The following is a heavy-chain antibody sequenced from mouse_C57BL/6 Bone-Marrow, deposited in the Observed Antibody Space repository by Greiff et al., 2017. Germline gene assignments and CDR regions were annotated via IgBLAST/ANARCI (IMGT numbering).Heavy chain of an antibody. D-gene: IGHD2-5*01. V-gene: IGHV6-6*01. CDR3: TQFSKGY. CDR2: IRNKANNQAT. Sequence: DVMLVESGGGLVQPGGSMKLSCAASGFTFSDAWMDWVRQSPEKGLEWVAEIRNKANNQATSYAESVKGRFTISRDDSKSSVYLQMNSLRAEYTGIYYCTQFSKGYWGQGTTLTVSS. CDR1: GFTFSDAW. J-gene: IGHJ2*01.